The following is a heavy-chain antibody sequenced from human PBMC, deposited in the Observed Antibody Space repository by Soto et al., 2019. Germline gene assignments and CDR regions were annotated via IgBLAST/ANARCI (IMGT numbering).Heavy chain of an antibody. CDR2: INHSGST. CDR3: ARDVSSSWYGYYGMDV. J-gene: IGHJ6*02. CDR1: GGSFSCCY. Sequence: ASETLSLTCAVYGGSFSCCYWGWIRQPPGKGLEWIGEINHSGSTNCNPSLKSRVTISVDTSKNQFSLKLSSVTAADTAVYYCARDVSSSWYGYYGMDVWGQGTTVTVSS. D-gene: IGHD6-13*01. V-gene: IGHV4-34*01.